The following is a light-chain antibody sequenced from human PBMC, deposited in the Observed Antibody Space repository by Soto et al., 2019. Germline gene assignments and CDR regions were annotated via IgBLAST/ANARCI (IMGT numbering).Light chain of an antibody. V-gene: IGKV4-1*01. J-gene: IGKJ4*01. CDR1: QSVLYSSSNKNH. CDR3: QQYYSTPLT. Sequence: DIVMTQSPDSLAVSLGERATINCKSSQSVLYSSSNKNHLAWYQQKPGQPPKLLIYWASTRESGVPDRFSGSGSGTDFTLTIVSLQAEDVAVYYCQQYYSTPLTFGGGTKVEIK. CDR2: WAS.